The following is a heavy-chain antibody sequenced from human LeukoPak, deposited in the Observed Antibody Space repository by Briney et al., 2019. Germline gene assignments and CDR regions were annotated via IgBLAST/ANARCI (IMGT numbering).Heavy chain of an antibody. Sequence: GGSLRLSCAASGFTFDDYGMSWVRQAPGKGLEWVTVINWDGGSKGYADSVKGRFTISRDNAKNSLYLQMNSLRAEDTALYHCARDYSSGWSSEAFDIWGQETMVTVSS. CDR1: GFTFDDYG. CDR3: ARDYSSGWSSEAFDI. CDR2: INWDGGSK. D-gene: IGHD6-19*01. J-gene: IGHJ3*02. V-gene: IGHV3-20*01.